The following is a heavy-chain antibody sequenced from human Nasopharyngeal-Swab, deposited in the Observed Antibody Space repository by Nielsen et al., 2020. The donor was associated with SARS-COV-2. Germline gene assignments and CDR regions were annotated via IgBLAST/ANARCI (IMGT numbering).Heavy chain of an antibody. V-gene: IGHV5-51*01. CDR1: GSSFTSYW. CDR2: IYPGDSDT. CDR3: ARRLTGYPDYYYGMDV. Sequence: GESLKISCKGSGSSFTSYWIGWVRQMPGKGLEWMGIIYPGDSDTRYSPSFQGQVTISADKSISTAYLQWSSLKASDTAMYYCARRLTGYPDYYYGMDVWGQGTTVTVSS. D-gene: IGHD3-9*01. J-gene: IGHJ6*02.